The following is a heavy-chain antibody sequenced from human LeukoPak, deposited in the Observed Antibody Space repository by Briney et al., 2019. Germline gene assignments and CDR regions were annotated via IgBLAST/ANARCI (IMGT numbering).Heavy chain of an antibody. CDR3: AKDLYYYGSGNYIDY. J-gene: IGHJ4*02. D-gene: IGHD3-10*01. Sequence: PGGSPRLSCAASGLTFRNYGMHWVRQAPGKGLEWVSAISGSSGSRYSADSVKGRFTISRDNSKNTLYLQMNSLRAEDTAIYYCAKDLYYYGSGNYIDYWGQGTLVTVSS. V-gene: IGHV3-23*01. CDR1: GLTFRNYG. CDR2: ISGSSGSR.